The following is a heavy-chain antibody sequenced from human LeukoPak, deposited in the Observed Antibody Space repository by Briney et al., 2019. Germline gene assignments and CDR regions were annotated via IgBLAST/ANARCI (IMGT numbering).Heavy chain of an antibody. D-gene: IGHD2-2*01. J-gene: IGHJ4*02. Sequence: GWSLLLCCVASGFTFSSHHMNWVRQTPGKGMESVATIKQDGSEKYYVDSVKGRFTISRDNAKSSLYLQMNSLRAEDTGVYFCARMSSYCDYWGQGTLVTVSS. CDR3: ARMSSYCDY. V-gene: IGHV3-7*02. CDR1: GFTFSSHH. CDR2: IKQDGSEK.